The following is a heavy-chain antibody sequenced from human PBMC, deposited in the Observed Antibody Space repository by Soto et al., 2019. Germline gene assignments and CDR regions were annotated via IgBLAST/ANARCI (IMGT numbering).Heavy chain of an antibody. D-gene: IGHD6-19*01. J-gene: IGHJ4*02. V-gene: IGHV2-5*02. Sequence: QITLKESGPSLIKPTQTLALTCTFSGFSFNTRGVGVAWIRQPPGKTLEWLAVIYWDNDRRYRPSLTDRLSITKDMFTKQVVLTMTNVDPVDTGTYYCAHLVPGPLSFAYWGQGALVTVSS. CDR3: AHLVPGPLSFAY. CDR1: GFSFNTRGVG. CDR2: IYWDNDR.